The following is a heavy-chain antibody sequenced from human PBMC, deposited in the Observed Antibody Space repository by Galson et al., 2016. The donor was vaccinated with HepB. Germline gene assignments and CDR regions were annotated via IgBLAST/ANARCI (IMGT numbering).Heavy chain of an antibody. D-gene: IGHD3-3*01. V-gene: IGHV1-18*01. Sequence: SVKVSCKASGYTFASYGFSWVRQARGQGLEWMGWISAYNGNTNYAQKFQGRVTMTTDTSMTTAYMELRSLRSDDTAVYYCARDLGDYDFWNGFPIYYHYGMDVWGQGTTVTVSS. CDR1: GYTFASYG. CDR2: ISAYNGNT. CDR3: ARDLGDYDFWNGFPIYYHYGMDV. J-gene: IGHJ6*02.